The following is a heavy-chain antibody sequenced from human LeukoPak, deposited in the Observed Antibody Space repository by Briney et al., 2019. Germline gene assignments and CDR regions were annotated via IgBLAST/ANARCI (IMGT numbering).Heavy chain of an antibody. J-gene: IGHJ4*02. D-gene: IGHD5-24*01. CDR2: ISYDGTDK. CDR1: EFTFSDYA. V-gene: IGHV3-30*01. CDR3: AGDGYNRNPIDF. Sequence: PGGSLRLSCAASEFTFSDYAFHWVRQAPGKGLEWVAVISYDGTDKDYVDSVKGRFTISRDNSKDTLYLQMHSLRGEDSAVYYCAGDGYNRNPIDFWGQGTLVTVSS.